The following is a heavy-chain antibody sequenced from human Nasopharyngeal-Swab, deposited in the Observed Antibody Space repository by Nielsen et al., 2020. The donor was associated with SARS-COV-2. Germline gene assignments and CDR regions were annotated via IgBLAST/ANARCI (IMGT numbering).Heavy chain of an antibody. CDR2: INHSGNT. J-gene: IGHJ6*02. CDR3: ARVSTMVRGVIRSHYYYGMDV. D-gene: IGHD3-10*01. Sequence: SEILSLTCTVSGGSISSYYWSWIRQPPGKGLEWIGEINHSGNTNYNPSLKSRVTISVDTSKNQFSLMLSSVTAADTAVYYCARVSTMVRGVIRSHYYYGMDVWGQGTTVTVSS. V-gene: IGHV4-34*01. CDR1: GGSISSYY.